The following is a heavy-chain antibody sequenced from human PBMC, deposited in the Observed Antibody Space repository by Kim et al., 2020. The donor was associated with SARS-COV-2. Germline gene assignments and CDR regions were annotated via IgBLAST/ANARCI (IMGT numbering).Heavy chain of an antibody. J-gene: IGHJ6*02. CDR1: GGSFSGFH. D-gene: IGHD2-2*02. CDR3: ARGRAGVVPSPILGIGPHYDSYAMDV. CDR2: INHSGST. Sequence: SETLSLTCAVYGGSFSGFHWSWIRQPPGKGLEWIGEINHSGSTNYNPSLKSRVTISVDTSKSQFSLKLNFVTAADTAVYYCARGRAGVVPSPILGIGPHYDSYAMDVRGRGTTVTVSS. V-gene: IGHV4-34*01.